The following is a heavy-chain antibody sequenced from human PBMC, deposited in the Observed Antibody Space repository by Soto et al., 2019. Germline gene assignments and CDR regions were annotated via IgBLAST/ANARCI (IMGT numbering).Heavy chain of an antibody. CDR2: IYYSGST. CDR1: AGSISSSNW. Sequence: SETLSLTCVVSAGSISSSNWWSWVRQPPRKGLEWIGEIYYSGSTNSNPSLKSRLTISVDKSKNQFSLNLTSVTAADTAVYYCARVVVTGTALDYWGQGTLVTVSS. D-gene: IGHD1-7*01. CDR3: ARVVVTGTALDY. J-gene: IGHJ4*02. V-gene: IGHV4-4*02.